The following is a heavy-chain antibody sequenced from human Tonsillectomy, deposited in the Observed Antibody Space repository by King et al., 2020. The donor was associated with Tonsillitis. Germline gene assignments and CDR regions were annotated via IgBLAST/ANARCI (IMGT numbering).Heavy chain of an antibody. CDR2: INSETDGASP. V-gene: IGHV3-15*01. CDR1: GFTFSNDW. CDR3: TTDRYYDFDY. Sequence: VQLVESGGGLVKPGGSLRLSCAASGFTFSNDWMSWVRQAPGKGLEWVGRINSETDGASPDKAAPVKGRFTISRDDSKNTLYLQMNSLKTEDTAVYYCTTDRYYDFDYWGQGTLVPVSS. J-gene: IGHJ4*02. D-gene: IGHD3-10*01.